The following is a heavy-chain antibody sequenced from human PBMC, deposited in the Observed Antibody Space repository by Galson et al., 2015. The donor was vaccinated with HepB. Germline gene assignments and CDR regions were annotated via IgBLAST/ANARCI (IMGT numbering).Heavy chain of an antibody. V-gene: IGHV1-69*13. D-gene: IGHD3-16*02. CDR1: GGTFSSYA. Sequence: SVKVSCKASGGTFSSYAISWVRRAPGQGLEWMGGIIPIFGTANYAQKFQGRVTITADESTSTAYMELSSLRSEDTAVYYCARDEKPFGGVIVISAFDIWGQGTMVTVSS. CDR2: IIPIFGTA. CDR3: ARDEKPFGGVIVISAFDI. J-gene: IGHJ3*02.